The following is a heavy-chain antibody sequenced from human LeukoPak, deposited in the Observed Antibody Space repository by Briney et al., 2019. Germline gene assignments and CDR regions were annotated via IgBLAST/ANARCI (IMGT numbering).Heavy chain of an antibody. CDR3: AKDLYYYDSSGYYR. CDR1: GFTFDDYA. Sequence: PGGSLRLSCAASGFTFDDYAMHWVRQAPGKGLEWDSGISWNSGSIGYADSVKGRFTISRDNAKNSLYLQMNSLRAEDTALYYCAKDLYYYDSSGYYRWGQGTLVTVSS. V-gene: IGHV3-9*01. J-gene: IGHJ5*02. CDR2: ISWNSGSI. D-gene: IGHD3-22*01.